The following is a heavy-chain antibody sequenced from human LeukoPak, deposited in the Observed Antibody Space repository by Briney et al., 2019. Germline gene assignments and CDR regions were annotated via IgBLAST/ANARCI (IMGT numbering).Heavy chain of an antibody. CDR1: GYTLTELS. D-gene: IGHD5-18*01. J-gene: IGHJ4*02. Sequence: ASVKVSCKVSGYTLTELSVHWVRQAPGKGLEWMGGFDPEDGETSYAQKFQGRVTMTRDMSTSTVYMELSSLRSEDTAVYYCARDGQGTAMVGISWYWGQGTLVTVSS. CDR2: FDPEDGET. V-gene: IGHV1-24*01. CDR3: ARDGQGTAMVGISWY.